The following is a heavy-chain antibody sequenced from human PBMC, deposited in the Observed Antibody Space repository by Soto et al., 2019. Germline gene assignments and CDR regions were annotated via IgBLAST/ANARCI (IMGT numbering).Heavy chain of an antibody. Sequence: QVQLQESGPGLVKPSETLSLTCTVSGGSISSYYWSWIRQPPGKGLEWIGYIYYSGSTNYNPSLKSRVTISVDTSKNQFSLKLSSVTAADTAVYYCARDLGGYDTTGDYYYYGMDVW. CDR3: ARDLGGYDTTGDYYYYGMDV. CDR1: GGSISSYY. V-gene: IGHV4-59*01. J-gene: IGHJ6*01. D-gene: IGHD5-12*01. CDR2: IYYSGST.